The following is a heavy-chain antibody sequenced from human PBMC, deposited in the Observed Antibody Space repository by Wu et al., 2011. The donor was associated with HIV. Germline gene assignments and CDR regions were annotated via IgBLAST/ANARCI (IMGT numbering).Heavy chain of an antibody. V-gene: IGHV1-24*01. CDR1: GYTLTEFF. CDR3: APVGGTLDYDY. D-gene: IGHD1-26*01. CDR2: FDPEDGET. Sequence: QVQLEQSGAELKEPGASVRVSCKISGYTLTEFFMHWVRQAPGKGLEWMGGFDPEDGETIYAEKFQGRVTITADTSTDTAYMELSSLRSEDTAVYYCAPVGGTLDYDYWGQGTLVTVSS. J-gene: IGHJ4*02.